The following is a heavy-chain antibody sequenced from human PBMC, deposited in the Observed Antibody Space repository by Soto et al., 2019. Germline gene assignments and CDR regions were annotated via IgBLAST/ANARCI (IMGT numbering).Heavy chain of an antibody. Sequence: SETLSLTCAVSGGSISSSNWWSWVRQPPGKGLEWIGEIYHSGSTNYNPSLKSRVTISVDKSKNQFSLKLSSVTAADTAVYYCARDRRSSWYLFDPWGQGTLVTVSS. CDR2: IYHSGST. V-gene: IGHV4-4*02. D-gene: IGHD6-13*01. CDR3: ARDRRSSWYLFDP. J-gene: IGHJ5*02. CDR1: GGSISSSNW.